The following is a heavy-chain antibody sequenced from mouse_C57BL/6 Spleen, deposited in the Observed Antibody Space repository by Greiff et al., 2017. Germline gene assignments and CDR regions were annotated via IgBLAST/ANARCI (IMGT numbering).Heavy chain of an antibody. CDR3: ARDIYYAADY. CDR2: ISYDGSN. D-gene: IGHD2-1*01. V-gene: IGHV3-6*01. J-gene: IGHJ2*01. Sequence: VQLKESGPGLVKPSQSLSLTCSVTGYSITSGYYWNWIRQFPGNKLEWMGYISYDGSNNYNPSLKNRISITRDTSKNQFFLKLNSVTTEDTATYYCARDIYYAADYWGQGTTLTVSS. CDR1: GYSITSGYY.